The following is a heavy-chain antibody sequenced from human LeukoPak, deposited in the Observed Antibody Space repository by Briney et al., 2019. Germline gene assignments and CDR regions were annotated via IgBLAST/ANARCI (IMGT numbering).Heavy chain of an antibody. V-gene: IGHV4-59*01. D-gene: IGHD1-26*01. CDR1: GGSISSYY. J-gene: IGHJ4*02. Sequence: PSETLSLTCTVSGGSISSYYWSWIRQPPGKGLEWIGYIYYSGSTNYNPSLKSRVTISVDTSENQFSLKLSSVTAADTAVYYCARVMGSGSDETGFDYWGQGTLVTVSS. CDR3: ARVMGSGSDETGFDY. CDR2: IYYSGST.